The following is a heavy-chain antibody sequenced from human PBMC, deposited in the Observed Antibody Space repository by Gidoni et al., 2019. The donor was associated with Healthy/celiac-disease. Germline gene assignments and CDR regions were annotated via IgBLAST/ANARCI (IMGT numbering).Heavy chain of an antibody. J-gene: IGHJ5*02. Sequence: QLQLQESRPGLVKPSETLSLTCTVSGGSISSSSYYWGWIRQPPGKGLEWIGNIYYSGSTYYNPSLKSRVTISVDTSKNQFSLKLSSVTAADTAVYYCARQTVAVNNWFDPWGQGTLVTVSS. CDR3: ARQTVAVNNWFDP. V-gene: IGHV4-39*01. CDR1: GGSISSSSYY. D-gene: IGHD6-19*01. CDR2: IYYSGST.